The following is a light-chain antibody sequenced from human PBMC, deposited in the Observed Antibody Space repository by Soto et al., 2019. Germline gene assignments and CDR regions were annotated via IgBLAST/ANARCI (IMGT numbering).Light chain of an antibody. Sequence: DIQMTQSPSTLSAFVGDRVTITCRASQSVRSWLAWYQQKPGKAPKLLIYKASSLQSGDPPRFSGHGSLTELTLTINSLHPDDVATYYFQLHNSYSHTCGQRTKLEIK. J-gene: IGKJ2*01. CDR2: KAS. CDR1: QSVRSW. V-gene: IGKV1-5*03. CDR3: QLHNSYSHT.